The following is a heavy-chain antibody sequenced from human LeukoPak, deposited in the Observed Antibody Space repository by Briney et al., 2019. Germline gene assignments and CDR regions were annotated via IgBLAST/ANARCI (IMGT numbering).Heavy chain of an antibody. J-gene: IGHJ4*02. CDR3: ARVVAATQGIDS. V-gene: IGHV4-34*01. Sequence: SETLSLTCAVYGGSFSGYYWSWIRQPPGKGLEWIGEINHSGSTNYNPSLKSRVTISVDTSKNQFSLKLSSVTAADTAVYYCARVVAATQGIDSWGQGTLVTVSS. CDR1: GGSFSGYY. D-gene: IGHD2-15*01. CDR2: INHSGST.